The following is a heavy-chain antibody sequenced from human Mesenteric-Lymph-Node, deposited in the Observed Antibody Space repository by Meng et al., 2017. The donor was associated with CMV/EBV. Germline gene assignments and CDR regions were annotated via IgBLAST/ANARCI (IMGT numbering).Heavy chain of an antibody. V-gene: IGHV3-21*01. CDR1: GFTFSSYS. J-gene: IGHJ4*02. Sequence: GESLKISCAASGFTFSSYSMNWVRQAPGKGLEWVSSISSSSSYIYYADSVKGRYTISRDNAKNSLYLQMNSLRAEDTAVYYCASPLLTGTTTLVDYWGQGTLVTVSS. D-gene: IGHD1-7*01. CDR2: ISSSSSYI. CDR3: ASPLLTGTTTLVDY.